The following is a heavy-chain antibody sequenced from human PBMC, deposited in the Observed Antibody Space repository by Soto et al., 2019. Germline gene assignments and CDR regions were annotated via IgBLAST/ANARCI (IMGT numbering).Heavy chain of an antibody. CDR2: INSDGSST. Sequence: GGSLRLSCAASGFTFSSYWMHWVRQAPGKGLVWVSRINSDGSSTSYADSVKGRFTISRDNAKNTLYLQMNSLRAEDTAVYYCARGYCSSTSCSLFDYWGQGTLVTVSS. J-gene: IGHJ4*02. CDR3: ARGYCSSTSCSLFDY. CDR1: GFTFSSYW. V-gene: IGHV3-74*01. D-gene: IGHD2-2*01.